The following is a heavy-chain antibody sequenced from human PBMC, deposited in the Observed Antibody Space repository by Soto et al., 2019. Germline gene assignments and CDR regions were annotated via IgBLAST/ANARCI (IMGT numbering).Heavy chain of an antibody. V-gene: IGHV1-18*01. CDR2: ISAYNGNT. Sequence: ASVKVSSKASGYTFTSYGISWVRQAPGQGLEWMGWISAYNGNTKYAQKIQVRVTMTTDTSTSAAYMELRSLRSDDTAVYYCGGQRTSVETQAYFDVWGPGSLVTVSS. D-gene: IGHD6-25*01. CDR1: GYTFTSYG. J-gene: IGHJ4*02. CDR3: GGQRTSVETQAYFDV.